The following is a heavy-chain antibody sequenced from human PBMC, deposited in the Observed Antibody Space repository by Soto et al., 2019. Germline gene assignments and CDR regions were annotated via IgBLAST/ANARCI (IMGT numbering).Heavy chain of an antibody. V-gene: IGHV1-2*04. CDR1: GYTFTGYY. J-gene: IGHJ4*02. Sequence: GASVKVSCKASGYTFTGYYMHWVRQAPGQGLEWMGWINPNSGGTNYAQKFQGWVTMTRDTSISTAYMELSRLRSDDTAVYYCARARLGAMAKFDYWGQGTLVTVSS. CDR3: ARARLGAMAKFDY. D-gene: IGHD5-18*01. CDR2: INPNSGGT.